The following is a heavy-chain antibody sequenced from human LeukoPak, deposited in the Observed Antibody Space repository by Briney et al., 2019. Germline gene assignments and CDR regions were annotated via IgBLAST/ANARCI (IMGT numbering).Heavy chain of an antibody. CDR3: ARVAAAVAYHYMDV. D-gene: IGHD6-13*01. CDR1: GYSISSGYY. Sequence: SETLSLTCTVSGYSISSGYYWGWIRQPPGKGLEWIGSIYHSGSTYYNPSLKRRVTISVDTSKNQFSLKLSSVTAADTAVYYCARVAAAVAYHYMDVWGKGTTVTVSS. CDR2: IYHSGST. J-gene: IGHJ6*03. V-gene: IGHV4-38-2*02.